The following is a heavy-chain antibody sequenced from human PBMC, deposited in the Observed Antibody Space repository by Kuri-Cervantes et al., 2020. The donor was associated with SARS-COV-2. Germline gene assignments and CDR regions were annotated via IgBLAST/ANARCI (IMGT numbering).Heavy chain of an antibody. D-gene: IGHD3-16*02. J-gene: IGHJ3*02. CDR3: ARGPSWGYFWGTYRGGWDTFDI. CDR2: INPNSGGT. Sequence: ASVKVSCKASGYTFTGYYMHWVRQAPGQGLEWMGWINPNSGGTNYAQKFQGWVTMTRDTSISTVYMELSRLRSDDTAAYYCARGPSWGYFWGTYRGGWDTFDIWGQGTMVTVSS. V-gene: IGHV1-2*04. CDR1: GYTFTGYY.